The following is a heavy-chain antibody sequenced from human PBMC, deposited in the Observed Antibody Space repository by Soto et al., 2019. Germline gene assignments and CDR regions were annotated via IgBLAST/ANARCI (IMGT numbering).Heavy chain of an antibody. CDR2: ISSSSSYI. CDR1: KFTFSSYS. V-gene: IGHV3-21*01. Sequence: EVQLVESGGGLVKPGGSLRLSCAASKFTFSSYSMNWVRQAPGKGLEWVSSISSSSSYIYYADSVKGRFTISRDSARNSLYLQMGSLRAEDTAVYYCARGSSGYSYYFDYWGQGILVTVSS. CDR3: ARGSSGYSYYFDY. D-gene: IGHD3-22*01. J-gene: IGHJ4*02.